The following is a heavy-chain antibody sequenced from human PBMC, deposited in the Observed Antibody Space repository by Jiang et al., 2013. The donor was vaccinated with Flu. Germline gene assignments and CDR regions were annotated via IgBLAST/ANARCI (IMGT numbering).Heavy chain of an antibody. D-gene: IGHD3-16*01. Sequence: GAEVKKPGASVKVSCKASGYTFTGLYMHWVRQAPGQGLEWVGWINPNNGGTRYAQQFQGRVTMTTDTSNTTAYMELSSLRSDDTAVYYCMRDCGSRGADVFDIWGQGTMVTVSS. CDR2: INPNNGGT. V-gene: IGHV1-2*02. CDR1: GYTFTGLY. CDR3: MRDCGSRGADVFDI. J-gene: IGHJ3*02.